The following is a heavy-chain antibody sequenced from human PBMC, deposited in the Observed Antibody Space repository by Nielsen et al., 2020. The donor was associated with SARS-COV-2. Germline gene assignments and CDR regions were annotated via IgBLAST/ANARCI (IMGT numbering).Heavy chain of an antibody. CDR2: INPNSGGT. Sequence: ASVKVSCKASGYTFTGYYMHWVRQAPGQGLEWMGWINPNSGGTNYAQKFQGRVTMTRNTSISTAYMELSSLRSEDTAVYYCARDGNVLLWFGELPITDYYGMDVWGQGTTVTVSS. D-gene: IGHD3-10*01. V-gene: IGHV1-2*02. CDR1: GYTFTGYY. J-gene: IGHJ6*02. CDR3: ARDGNVLLWFGELPITDYYGMDV.